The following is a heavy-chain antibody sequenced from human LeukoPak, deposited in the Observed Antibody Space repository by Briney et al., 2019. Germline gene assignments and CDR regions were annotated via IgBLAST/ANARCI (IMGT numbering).Heavy chain of an antibody. Sequence: GRSLRLSCAASGFTFSSYGMHWVRQAPGKGLEWVAVIWYDGSNKYYADSVKGRFTISRDNSKNTQYLQMNSLRAEDTAVYYCARQSIRAYYFDYWGQGTLVTVSS. CDR3: ARQSIRAYYFDY. CDR1: GFTFSSYG. D-gene: IGHD6-6*01. V-gene: IGHV3-33*01. CDR2: IWYDGSNK. J-gene: IGHJ4*02.